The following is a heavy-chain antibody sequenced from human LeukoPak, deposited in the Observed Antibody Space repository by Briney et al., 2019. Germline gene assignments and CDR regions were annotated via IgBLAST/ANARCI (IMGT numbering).Heavy chain of an antibody. CDR2: IYTSGST. Sequence: EPSETLSLTCTVSGGSISSYYWSWIRQPAGKGLEWIGRIYTSGSTNYNPSLKSRVTMSVDTSKNQFSLKLSSVTAADTAVYYCARDHCSSTSCNFNWFDPWGQGTLVTVSS. CDR3: ARDHCSSTSCNFNWFDP. D-gene: IGHD2-2*01. V-gene: IGHV4-4*07. CDR1: GGSISSYY. J-gene: IGHJ5*02.